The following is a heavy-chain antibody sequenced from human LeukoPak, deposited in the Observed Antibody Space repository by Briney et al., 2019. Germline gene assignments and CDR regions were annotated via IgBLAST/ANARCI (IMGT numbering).Heavy chain of an antibody. V-gene: IGHV1-2*06. J-gene: IGHJ6*02. CDR3: ARYQRRMLYGIYNYDGMDV. CDR1: GYTFTGYY. Sequence: ASVKVSCKASGYTFTGYYMHWVRQAPGQGLEWMGRINPNSGGTNYAQKFQGRVTMTRDTSISTAYMELSRLRSDDTAVYYCARYQRRMLYGIYNYDGMDVWAHGTTVTVSS. D-gene: IGHD2-8*01. CDR2: INPNSGGT.